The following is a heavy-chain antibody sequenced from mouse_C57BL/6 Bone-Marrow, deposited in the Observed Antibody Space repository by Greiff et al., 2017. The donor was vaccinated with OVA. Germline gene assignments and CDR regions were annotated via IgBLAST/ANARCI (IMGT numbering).Heavy chain of an antibody. CDR2: IDPENGDT. D-gene: IGHD2-4*01. CDR3: TTEDYGRFSY. CDR1: GFNIKDDY. J-gene: IGHJ3*01. V-gene: IGHV14-4*01. Sequence: EVQGVESGAELVRPGASVKLSCTASGFNIKDDYMHWVKQRPEQGLEWIGWIDPENGDTEYASKFQGKATITADTSSNTAYLQLSSRTSEDTAVDYGTTEDYGRFSYWGQGTLVTVSA.